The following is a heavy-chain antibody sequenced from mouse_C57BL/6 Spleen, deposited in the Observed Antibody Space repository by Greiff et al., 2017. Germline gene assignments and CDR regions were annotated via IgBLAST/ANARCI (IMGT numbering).Heavy chain of an antibody. CDR2: LSSGSSTI. CDR1: GFTFSDSG. J-gene: IGHJ2*01. CDR3: ARDGYDGVDY. D-gene: IGHD2-2*01. V-gene: IGHV5-17*01. Sequence: EVQRVESGGGLVKPGGSLKLSCAASGFTFSDSGMHWVRQAPEKGLEWVSYLSSGSSTIYYADTVKGRFTISRDNAKNTLFLHLTSLRSEDTAMYYCARDGYDGVDYWGQGTTLTVSS.